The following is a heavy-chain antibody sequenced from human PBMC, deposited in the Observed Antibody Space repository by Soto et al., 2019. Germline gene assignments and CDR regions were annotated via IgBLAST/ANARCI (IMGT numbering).Heavy chain of an antibody. CDR2: ISAYNGNT. Sequence: QDQLLQSGAEVKKPGASVKVSCQASGYTFSSYGITWVRQAPGQGLEWVGWISAYNGNTKSAQKFQGRVTLTTDTSTSTAYMYLRSLRSEDTAVYFCARDEGVEVPFYHDALDLCGQGTLVSVSS. CDR1: GYTFSSYG. V-gene: IGHV1-18*01. J-gene: IGHJ3*01. CDR3: ARDEGVEVPFYHDALDL. D-gene: IGHD2-2*01.